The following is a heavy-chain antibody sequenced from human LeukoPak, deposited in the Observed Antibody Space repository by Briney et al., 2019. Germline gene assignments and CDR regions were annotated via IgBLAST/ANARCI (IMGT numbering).Heavy chain of an antibody. J-gene: IGHJ4*02. D-gene: IGHD3-3*01. CDR2: IYYSGTA. Sequence: SETLSLTCTVSGGSIRSSSYYWAWIRQPPGKGLEWIGGIYYSGTAYYKPSLKSRVTISVDTSKNQFSLTLSSVTAADTAVYYCARRFMGFDYWGQGTLVTVSA. CDR1: GGSIRSSSYY. CDR3: ARRFMGFDY. V-gene: IGHV4-39*01.